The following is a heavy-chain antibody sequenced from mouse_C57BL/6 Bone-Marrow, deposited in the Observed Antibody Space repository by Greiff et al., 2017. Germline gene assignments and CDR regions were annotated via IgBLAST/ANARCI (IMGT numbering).Heavy chain of an antibody. CDR1: GYTFTSYG. V-gene: IGHV1-81*01. D-gene: IGHD1-1*01. J-gene: IGHJ1*03. Sequence: VQLQQSGAELARPGASVKLSCKASGYTFTSYGISWVKQRTGQGLEWIGEIYPRSGNTYYNEKFKGKATLTADKSSSTAYMELRSLTSEDSAVYFCAREAITTVVATDWYFEVWGTGTTVTVSS. CDR3: AREAITTVVATDWYFEV. CDR2: IYPRSGNT.